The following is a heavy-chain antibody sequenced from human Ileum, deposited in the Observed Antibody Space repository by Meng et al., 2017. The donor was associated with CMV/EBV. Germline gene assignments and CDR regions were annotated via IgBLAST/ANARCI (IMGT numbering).Heavy chain of an antibody. CDR3: AKDSHYYYDSSGYYFDY. V-gene: IGHV3-9*01. CDR2: LSGNSGSI. Sequence: SLKISCAASGFTFDYYAMHWVRQAPGKGLEWVSGLSGNSGSIGHADSVKGRFTISRDNAKNSMYLQMNSLRAEDTALYYCAKDSHYYYDSSGYYFDYWGQGTLVTVSS. D-gene: IGHD3-22*01. CDR1: GFTFDYYA. J-gene: IGHJ4*02.